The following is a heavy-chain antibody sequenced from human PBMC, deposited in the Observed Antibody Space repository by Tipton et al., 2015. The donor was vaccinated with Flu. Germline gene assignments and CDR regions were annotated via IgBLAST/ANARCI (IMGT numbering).Heavy chain of an antibody. CDR3: ARQDPSPLRGFRFDY. Sequence: TLSLTCTVSGGSISSYYWNWIRQPPGQGLQWIGFIYNDGSTTYNPSLKGRVTMSVDTSKNQFSLKLSSVTAADTAVYYCARQDPSPLRGFRFDYWGQGTLVTVSS. D-gene: IGHD3-10*01. J-gene: IGHJ4*02. CDR2: IYNDGST. V-gene: IGHV4-59*08. CDR1: GGSISSYY.